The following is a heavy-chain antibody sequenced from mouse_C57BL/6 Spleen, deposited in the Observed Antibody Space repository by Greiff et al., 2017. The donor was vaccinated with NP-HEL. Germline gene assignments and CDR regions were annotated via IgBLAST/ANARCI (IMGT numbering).Heavy chain of an antibody. Sequence: QVQLKQSGPGLVQPSQSLSITCTVSGFSLTSYGVHWVRQSPGKGLEWLGVIWSGGSTDYNAAFISRLSISKDNSKSQVFFKMNSLQADDTAIYYCASYYDYDEFAYWGQGTLVTVSA. J-gene: IGHJ3*01. CDR1: GFSLTSYG. CDR3: ASYYDYDEFAY. V-gene: IGHV2-2*01. CDR2: IWSGGST. D-gene: IGHD2-4*01.